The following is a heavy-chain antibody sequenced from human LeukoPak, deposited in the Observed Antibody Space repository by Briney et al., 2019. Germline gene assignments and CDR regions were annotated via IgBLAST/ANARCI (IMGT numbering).Heavy chain of an antibody. J-gene: IGHJ5*02. CDR1: GYTFTAYY. CDR3: AKMAIAAAVEGDSWFDP. V-gene: IGHV1-2*06. D-gene: IGHD6-13*01. CDR2: INPNSGVT. Sequence: ASVKVSCKASGYTFTAYYVHWVRQAPGQGLEWMGRINPNSGVTKYAQKFQGRVTMTRDTSISTAYMELSRLISGDTAVYYCAKMAIAAAVEGDSWFDPWGQGTLVTVSS.